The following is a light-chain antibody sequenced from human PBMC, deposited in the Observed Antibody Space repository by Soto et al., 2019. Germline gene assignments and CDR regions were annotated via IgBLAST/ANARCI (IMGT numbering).Light chain of an antibody. V-gene: IGLV1-47*01. Sequence: QSVLTQPPSAFGTPGQRVTISCSGSSSNIGSNSVYWYQHLPGTAPKLLIYRNDQRPSGVPDRFSGSKSGASASLAISGLRSEDEADYYCAAWDGTLTGRVFGGGTKLTVL. J-gene: IGLJ3*02. CDR1: SSNIGSNS. CDR3: AAWDGTLTGRV. CDR2: RND.